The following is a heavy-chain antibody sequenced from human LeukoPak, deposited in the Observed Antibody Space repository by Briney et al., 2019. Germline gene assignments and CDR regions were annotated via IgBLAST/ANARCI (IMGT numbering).Heavy chain of an antibody. J-gene: IGHJ5*02. CDR1: GGSISSYY. Sequence: SETLSLTCTVSGGSISSYYWSWIRQPAGKGLEWIGRIYTSGSTNYNPSLKSRVTISVDTSKNQFSLKLSSVTAADTAVYYCARHYDDSSGYYYDGFWFDPWGQGTLVTVSS. D-gene: IGHD3-22*01. CDR3: ARHYDDSSGYYYDGFWFDP. V-gene: IGHV4-4*07. CDR2: IYTSGST.